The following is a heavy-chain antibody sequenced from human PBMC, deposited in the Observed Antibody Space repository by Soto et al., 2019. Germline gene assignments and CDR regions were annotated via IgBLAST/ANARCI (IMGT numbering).Heavy chain of an antibody. J-gene: IGHJ5*02. V-gene: IGHV1-2*02. CDR1: GYTFSEFH. D-gene: IGHD1-26*01. Sequence: LMQSGAEVKELGASVKLSCKTSGYTFSEFHLHWVRQAPGQGLEWMGWINPNSGDTKYAPKFHGRVIMSSDTATGVAYMELTRLKHDDTAVYYCARDGNYYTSRDGHWFDPWGQGTLVTVSS. CDR2: INPNSGDT. CDR3: ARDGNYYTSRDGHWFDP.